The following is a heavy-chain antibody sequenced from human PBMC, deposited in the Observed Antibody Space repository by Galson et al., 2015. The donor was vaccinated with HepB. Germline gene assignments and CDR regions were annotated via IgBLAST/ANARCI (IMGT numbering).Heavy chain of an antibody. V-gene: IGHV4-38-2*01. D-gene: IGHD6-19*01. CDR1: NYSISRGYY. CDR2: MHHSGNT. J-gene: IGHJ4*02. Sequence: LTCDVSNYSISRGYYWVWFRQSAGQGLEWIASMHHSGNTYYNPSLKTRVTILVDTSKTQLSLKLSSVTAAYTAVDYCASAVGLIGYYFDYWGQGTLVTVSS. CDR3: ASAVGLIGYYFDY.